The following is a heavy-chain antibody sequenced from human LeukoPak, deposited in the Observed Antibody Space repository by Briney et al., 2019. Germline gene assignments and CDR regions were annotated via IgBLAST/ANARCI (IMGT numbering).Heavy chain of an antibody. CDR1: GGSFSGYY. J-gene: IGHJ4*02. CDR2: INHSGST. D-gene: IGHD3-3*01. CDR3: ARAPYDFWSGYHYYFDY. Sequence: PSETLSLTCAVYGGSFSGYYWSWIRQPPGKGLEWIGEINHSGSTNYNPSLKSRVTISVDTSKNQYSLKLRSVTAADTAVYYCARAPYDFWSGYHYYFDYWGQGTLVTVSS. V-gene: IGHV4-34*01.